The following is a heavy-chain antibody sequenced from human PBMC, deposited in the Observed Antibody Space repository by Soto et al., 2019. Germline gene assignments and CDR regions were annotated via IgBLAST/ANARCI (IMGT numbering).Heavy chain of an antibody. D-gene: IGHD3-22*01. Sequence: PGESLKISCKGSGYSFTSYWISWVRQMPGKGLEWMGRIGPSDSYTNYSPSFQGHVTISADKSISTAYLQWNSLKASDTAMYYCARHPTYYYDSSGYSIDYWGQGTLVTVSS. V-gene: IGHV5-10-1*01. J-gene: IGHJ4*02. CDR1: GYSFTSYW. CDR3: ARHPTYYYDSSGYSIDY. CDR2: IGPSDSYT.